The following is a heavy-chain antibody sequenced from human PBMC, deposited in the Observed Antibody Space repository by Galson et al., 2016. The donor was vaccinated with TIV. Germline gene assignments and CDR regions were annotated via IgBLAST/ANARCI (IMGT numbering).Heavy chain of an antibody. CDR2: ISPSGNTI. J-gene: IGHJ4*02. Sequence: SLRLSCAASGFTFSDYHMTWIRQAPEKGLEWISYISPSGNTIYYADSVKGRFTISRDNAKNSLSLQMNSLRADDTAVYYCARLGQFDYWGQGTLGTVSS. CDR1: GFTFSDYH. CDR3: ARLGQFDY. V-gene: IGHV3-11*01.